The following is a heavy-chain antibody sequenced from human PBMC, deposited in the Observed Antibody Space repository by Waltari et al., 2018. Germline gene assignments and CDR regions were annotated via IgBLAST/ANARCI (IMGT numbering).Heavy chain of an antibody. V-gene: IGHV1-24*01. CDR1: GYTLTELS. Sequence: QVQLVQSGAEVKKPGASVKVSCKVSGYTLTELSMQWVRPAPGQGLEWMGGFDPEDGETIYAQKFQGRVTMTEDTSTDTAYMELSSLRSEDTAVYYCATGLFWSGYYPSNGMDVWGQGTTVTVSS. D-gene: IGHD3-3*01. CDR2: FDPEDGET. J-gene: IGHJ6*02. CDR3: ATGLFWSGYYPSNGMDV.